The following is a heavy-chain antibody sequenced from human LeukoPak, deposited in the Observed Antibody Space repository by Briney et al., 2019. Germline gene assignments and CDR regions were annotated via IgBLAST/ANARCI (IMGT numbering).Heavy chain of an antibody. V-gene: IGHV3-30*02. CDR2: IRNDGSNK. J-gene: IGHJ4*02. CDR1: GFTFSNYD. D-gene: IGHD3-22*01. Sequence: GGSLRLSCGASGFTFSNYDMHWVRQAPGKGLEGVAFIRNDGSNKYYTDSVKGRFTISRENSKNTLYLQMNSLRAEDTAVYYCAKGSGYYLNYFDYWGQGTLVTVSS. CDR3: AKGSGYYLNYFDY.